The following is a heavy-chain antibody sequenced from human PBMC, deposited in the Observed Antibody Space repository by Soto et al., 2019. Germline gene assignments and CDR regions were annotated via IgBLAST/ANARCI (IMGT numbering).Heavy chain of an antibody. CDR1: GFTFSSYG. J-gene: IGHJ4*02. V-gene: IGHV3-33*01. Sequence: QVQLVESGGGVVQPGRSLRLSCAASGFTFSSYGMHWVRQAPGKGLEWVAVIWYDGSNKYYADSVKGRFTISRDNSKNTLYLQMNSLRAEDTAVYYCARDSPHWGTIGGWGQGTLVTVSS. D-gene: IGHD1-1*01. CDR2: IWYDGSNK. CDR3: ARDSPHWGTIGG.